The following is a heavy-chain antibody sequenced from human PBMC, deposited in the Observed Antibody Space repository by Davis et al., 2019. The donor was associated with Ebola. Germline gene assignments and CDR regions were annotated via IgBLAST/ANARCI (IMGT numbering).Heavy chain of an antibody. D-gene: IGHD3-3*01. J-gene: IGHJ6*02. Sequence: GESLKISCKGSGYSFTSYWIGWVRQMPGKGLEWMGIIYPGDSDTRYSPSFQGQVTISADKSISTAYLQWSSLKASDTAMYYCARRSGSWGGYYYYGMDVWGQGTTVTVSS. CDR1: GYSFTSYW. CDR3: ARRSGSWGGYYYYGMDV. V-gene: IGHV5-51*01. CDR2: IYPGDSDT.